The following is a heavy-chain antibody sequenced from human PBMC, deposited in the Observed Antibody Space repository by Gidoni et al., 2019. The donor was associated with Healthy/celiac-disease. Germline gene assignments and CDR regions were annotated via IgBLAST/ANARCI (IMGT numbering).Heavy chain of an antibody. J-gene: IGHJ3*02. V-gene: IGHV3-7*03. Sequence: QQVKSGGGLVQPGESLTLVGAASGYGFSSHWMMWVRQTPGKGLEGVANINQDGSRTSYVDSVKCRFTISRDNPQMSLYLQMSSLRSEDTDVYYCARDPEWGACDIWGQGTMVTVSS. CDR3: ARDPEWGACDI. CDR2: INQDGSRT. CDR1: GYGFSSHW. D-gene: IGHD3-3*01.